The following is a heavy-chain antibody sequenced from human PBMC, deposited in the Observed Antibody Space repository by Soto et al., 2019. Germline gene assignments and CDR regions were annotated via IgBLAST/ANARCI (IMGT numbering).Heavy chain of an antibody. CDR2: LSYDGSNK. Sequence: PGGSLRLSCAASGFTFRSYAMHWGRQAPGKGLECVAVLSYDGSNKFYRDSVKGRFTISRDNSKNTLYLQINSLRYEDTAVYYCARGDREDIAVVVGARPGEYGVDVWGQRTTVTVSS. V-gene: IGHV3-30-3*01. CDR3: ARGDREDIAVVVGARPGEYGVDV. D-gene: IGHD2-15*01. CDR1: GFTFRSYA. J-gene: IGHJ6*02.